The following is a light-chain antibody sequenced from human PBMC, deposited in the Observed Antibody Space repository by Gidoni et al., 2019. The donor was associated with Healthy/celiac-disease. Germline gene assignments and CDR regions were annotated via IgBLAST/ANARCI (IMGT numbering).Light chain of an antibody. V-gene: IGLV1-44*01. CDR2: SNN. Sequence: QSVLTQPPSASGTPGQRVTISCSGSSSHIGRNTVNWYQQLPGTAPKLLIYSNNQRPSGVPDRFSGPKAGTSASLAISGLQSEDEADYYCAAWDDSLNGWVFGGGTKLTVL. CDR1: SSHIGRNT. CDR3: AAWDDSLNGWV. J-gene: IGLJ3*02.